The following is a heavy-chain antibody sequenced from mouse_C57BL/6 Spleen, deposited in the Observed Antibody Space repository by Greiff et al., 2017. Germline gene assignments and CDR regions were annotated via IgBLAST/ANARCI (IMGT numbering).Heavy chain of an antibody. J-gene: IGHJ1*03. CDR1: GFTFSSYA. CDR3: ARGGVGWYFDV. D-gene: IGHD1-1*02. Sequence: DVMLVESGGGLVKPGGSLKLSCAASGFTFSSYAMSWVRQTPEKRLEWVATISDGGSYTYYPDNVKGRFTISRDNAKHNLYLQMSHLKSEDTAMYYCARGGVGWYFDVWGTGTTVTVSS. CDR2: ISDGGSYT. V-gene: IGHV5-4*03.